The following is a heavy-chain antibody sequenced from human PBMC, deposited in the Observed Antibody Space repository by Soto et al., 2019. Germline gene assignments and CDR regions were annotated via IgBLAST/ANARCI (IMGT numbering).Heavy chain of an antibody. CDR2: FSSTGST. V-gene: IGHV4-59*13. CDR1: GASINYYY. CDR3: ARGGGSPYHNHEFDF. D-gene: IGHD3-10*01. Sequence: QVQLQESGPGLVKPSETLSLTCAVSGASINYYYWNWIRRPPGKGLEWIGSFSSTGSTNYNPSLKSRVTISGDTSKNQFSLTLSSVTAADTAVYYCARGGGSPYHNHEFDFWGQGTLVTVSS. J-gene: IGHJ4*02.